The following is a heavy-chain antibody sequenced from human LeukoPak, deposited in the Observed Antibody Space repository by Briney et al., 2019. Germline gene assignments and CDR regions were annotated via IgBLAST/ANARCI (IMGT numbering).Heavy chain of an antibody. Sequence: QPGGSLRLSCEVSGFTVSTAYMNWVRQAPGKGLEWVSRLYPSDTSHYANSVKGRFTISRDDSKNTLYLQMNGLRADDTAIYYCARADYSGSGGGFDYWGQGTLVTVS. CDR1: GFTVSTAY. CDR3: ARADYSGSGGGFDY. D-gene: IGHD3-10*01. J-gene: IGHJ4*02. CDR2: LYPSDTS. V-gene: IGHV3-53*01.